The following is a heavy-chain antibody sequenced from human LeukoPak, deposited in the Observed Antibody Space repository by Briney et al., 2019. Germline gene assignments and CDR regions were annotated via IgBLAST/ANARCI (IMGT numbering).Heavy chain of an antibody. CDR3: ARGRIVYYYMDV. V-gene: IGHV4-59*01. Sequence: SETLSHACSVSGGSISNYYRSWIRQPPRKGLEWIGHIFYSGSTNYNPSLKSRVTISVDTSKNQFSLKLSSVTAADTAVYYCARGRIVYYYMDVWGKGTTVTISS. J-gene: IGHJ6*03. CDR1: GGSISNYY. D-gene: IGHD2/OR15-2a*01. CDR2: IFYSGST.